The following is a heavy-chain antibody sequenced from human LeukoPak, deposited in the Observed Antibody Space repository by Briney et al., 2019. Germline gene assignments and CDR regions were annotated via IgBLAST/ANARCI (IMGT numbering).Heavy chain of an antibody. CDR1: GFTFSSYS. V-gene: IGHV3-21*01. J-gene: IGHJ4*02. Sequence: RGSLRLSCAASGFTFSSYSMNWVRQAPGKGLEWVSSISSSSSYIYYADSVKGRFTIPRDNAKNSLYLQMNSLRAEDTAVYYCARAVVVAEFDYWGQGTLVTVSS. CDR2: ISSSSSYI. D-gene: IGHD2-15*01. CDR3: ARAVVVAEFDY.